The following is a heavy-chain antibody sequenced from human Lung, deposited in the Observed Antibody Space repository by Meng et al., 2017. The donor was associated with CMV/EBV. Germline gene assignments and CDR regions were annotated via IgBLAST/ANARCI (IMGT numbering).Heavy chain of an antibody. Sequence: ESLKISCAASGFTYSRYSMNWVRQAPGKGLEWVSSITSSSSYIYYADSVKGRFTTSRDNARNSLYLQMTSLRAEDTAVYYCARDSGAYYDSSGFHFGGQGTLVTVSS. J-gene: IGHJ4*02. V-gene: IGHV3-21*01. CDR2: ITSSSSYI. CDR1: GFTYSRYS. CDR3: ARDSGAYYDSSGFHF. D-gene: IGHD3-22*01.